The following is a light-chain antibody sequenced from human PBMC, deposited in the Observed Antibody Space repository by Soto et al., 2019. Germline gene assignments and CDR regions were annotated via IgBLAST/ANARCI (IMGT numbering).Light chain of an antibody. CDR2: GES. CDR3: QQYNNGPYS. J-gene: IGKJ2*03. Sequence: EIVMTQSPATLSVSPGERATLSCRASQSVSSNLAWYQKKPGQAPRPLIYGESTRATGIPARFIGSGSGTEFTLTISSLQSEDFAVYYCQQYNNGPYSFGQGTKLEIK. CDR1: QSVSSN. V-gene: IGKV3-15*01.